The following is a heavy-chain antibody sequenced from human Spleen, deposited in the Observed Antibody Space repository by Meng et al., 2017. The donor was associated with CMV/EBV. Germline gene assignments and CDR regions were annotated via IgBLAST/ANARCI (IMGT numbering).Heavy chain of an antibody. J-gene: IGHJ6*02. CDR3: AIHEVVPTAPYYGSGSTYYYAMDV. V-gene: IGHV1-69*05. Sequence: SVKVCKASGGTFSSFAISWVRQAPGQGLEWMGGIIPIFGATSDAQKFQGRVTITTDESSTTAYMELSSLRSEDTAVYYCAIHEVVPTAPYYGSGSTYYYAMDVWGQGTTVTVSS. CDR2: IIPIFGAT. CDR1: GGTFSSFA. D-gene: IGHD3-10*01.